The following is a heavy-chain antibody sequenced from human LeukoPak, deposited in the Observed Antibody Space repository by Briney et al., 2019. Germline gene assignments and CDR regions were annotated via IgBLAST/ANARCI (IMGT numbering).Heavy chain of an antibody. V-gene: IGHV1-24*01. J-gene: IGHJ4*02. D-gene: IGHD3-10*01. CDR3: AIPKPPGPAVRGVIRNELKFDY. CDR1: GYTLTELS. Sequence: GASVKVSCKVSGYTLTELSMHWVRQAPGKGLEWMGGFDPEDGETIYAQKFQGRVTMTEDTPTDTAYMELSSLRSEDTAVYYCAIPKPPGPAVRGVIRNELKFDYWGQGTLVTVSS. CDR2: FDPEDGET.